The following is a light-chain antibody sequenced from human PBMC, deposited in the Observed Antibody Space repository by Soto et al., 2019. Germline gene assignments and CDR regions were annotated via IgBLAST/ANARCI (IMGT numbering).Light chain of an antibody. CDR3: EQALKTPVT. CDR2: LGS. J-gene: IGKJ4*01. Sequence: DIVMTHSPLSLPVTPGEPAFISCRSSQSLLHSNGYNYLDWYLQKPGQSPQLLIYLGSNRASAVPDRFSGSGSGTDFTLRINREEADFVGVYYCEQALKTPVTCGGGTKV. CDR1: QSLLHSNGYNY. V-gene: IGKV2-28*01.